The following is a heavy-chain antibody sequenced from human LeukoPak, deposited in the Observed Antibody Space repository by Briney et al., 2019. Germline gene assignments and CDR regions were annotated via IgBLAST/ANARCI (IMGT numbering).Heavy chain of an antibody. CDR3: TSQSTAARPTSL. V-gene: IGHV3-73*01. Sequence: PGGSLRLSCAASGFTFSGSVMHWVRQASGKGLEWVGRIRSKANSYATAYAASVKGRFTISRDDSKNTAYLQMNSLKTEDTAVYYCTSQSTAARPTSLWGQGTLVTVSS. D-gene: IGHD6-6*01. J-gene: IGHJ4*02. CDR1: GFTFSGSV. CDR2: IRSKANSYAT.